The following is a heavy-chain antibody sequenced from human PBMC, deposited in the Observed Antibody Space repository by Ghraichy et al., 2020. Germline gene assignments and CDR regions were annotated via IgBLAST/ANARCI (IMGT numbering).Heavy chain of an antibody. Sequence: GSLRLSCAASGFSFSNYIMNWVRQAPGKGLEWVLHISSSSRTISYADSVKGRFTVSRDNAKNSLFLQMNSLRDEDTAVYYCARASRVVRFYYYDALDVWGQGTTVTVSS. V-gene: IGHV3-48*02. CDR3: ARASRVVRFYYYDALDV. CDR1: GFSFSNYI. CDR2: ISSSSRTI. J-gene: IGHJ6*02. D-gene: IGHD4-23*01.